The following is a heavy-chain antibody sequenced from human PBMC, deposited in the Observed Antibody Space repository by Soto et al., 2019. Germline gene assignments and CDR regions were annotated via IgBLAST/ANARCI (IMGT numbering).Heavy chain of an antibody. D-gene: IGHD6-6*01. CDR1: GYTFTHYA. CDR3: ARDGGGRTARGYNWFDP. Sequence: QVQLVQSGAEAKKPGASVTVSCKASGYTFTHYAIHWVRQAPGQRLEWMGWINAGNTHTKYSQNFQGRVTITRDTSASTVYMELTSLRSEDTAVYYCARDGGGRTARGYNWFDPWGQGTLVTVSS. J-gene: IGHJ5*02. V-gene: IGHV1-3*01. CDR2: INAGNTHT.